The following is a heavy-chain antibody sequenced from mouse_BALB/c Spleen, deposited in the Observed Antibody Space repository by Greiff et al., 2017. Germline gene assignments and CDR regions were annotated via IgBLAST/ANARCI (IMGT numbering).Heavy chain of an antibody. Sequence: EVKLQESGGGLVKPGGSLKLSCAASGFTFSSYAMSWVRQTPEKRLEWVASISSGGSTYYPDSVKGRFTISRDNARNILYLQMSSLRSEDTAMYYCARGGYGSSPLFAYWGQGTLVTVSA. J-gene: IGHJ3*01. CDR3: ARGGYGSSPLFAY. V-gene: IGHV5-6-5*01. CDR1: GFTFSSYA. D-gene: IGHD1-1*01. CDR2: ISSGGST.